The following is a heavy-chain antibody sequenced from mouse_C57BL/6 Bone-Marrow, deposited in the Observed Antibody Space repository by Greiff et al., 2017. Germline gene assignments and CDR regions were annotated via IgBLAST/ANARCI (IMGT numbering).Heavy chain of an antibody. CDR1: GYTFTDYY. V-gene: IGHV1-76*01. Sequence: QVQLKEPGAELVRPGASVKLSCKASGYTFTDYYINWVKQRPGQGLEWIARIYPGSGNTYYNEKFKGKATLTAEKSSSTAYMQLSSLTSEDSAVYFCASRAYWGQGTLVTVSA. CDR2: IYPGSGNT. CDR3: ASRAY. J-gene: IGHJ3*01.